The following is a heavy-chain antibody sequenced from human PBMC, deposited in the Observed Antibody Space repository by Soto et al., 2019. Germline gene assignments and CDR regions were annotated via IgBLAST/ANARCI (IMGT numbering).Heavy chain of an antibody. V-gene: IGHV4-4*07. J-gene: IGHJ4*02. CDR1: GGSMSSNY. CDR3: ARDQRLDSYSSPLYLYFDS. Sequence: QVQLQESGPGLVKPSETLSLTCTVSGGSMSSNYWSWIRQSAGKGLEWIGRIYTSGTTNYNPSIKSRVTMSVDTSKNRFSLTLTSVTAADTAVYYCARDQRLDSYSSPLYLYFDSWGQGSLVTVSS. CDR2: IYTSGTT. D-gene: IGHD6-19*01.